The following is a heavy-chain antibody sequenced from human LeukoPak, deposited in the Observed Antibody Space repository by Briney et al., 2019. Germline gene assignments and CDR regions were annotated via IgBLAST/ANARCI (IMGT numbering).Heavy chain of an antibody. CDR3: AREYYDSSGYYYFDY. V-gene: IGHV3-13*01. D-gene: IGHD3-22*01. CDR2: IGTAGDT. Sequence: QPGGSLRLSCAASGFTFSSYDMHWVRQATGKGLEWVSAIGTAGDTYYPGSVKGRFTIPRENAKNSLYLQMNSLRAGDTAVYYCAREYYDSSGYYYFDYWGQGTLVTVSS. CDR1: GFTFSSYD. J-gene: IGHJ4*02.